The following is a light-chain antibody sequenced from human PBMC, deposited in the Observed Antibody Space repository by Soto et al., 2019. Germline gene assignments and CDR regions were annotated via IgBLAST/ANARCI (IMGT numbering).Light chain of an antibody. CDR3: QQYGTSPFT. CDR1: QSVSSN. CDR2: GAS. Sequence: EIVMTQSPATLSVSPGERATLSCRASQSVSSNLVWYQQKPGQAPRLLIYGASTRATGVPDRFSGSGSGTDFTLTISRLEPEDFAVYYCQQYGTSPFTFGPGTTVDVK. J-gene: IGKJ3*01. V-gene: IGKV3-20*01.